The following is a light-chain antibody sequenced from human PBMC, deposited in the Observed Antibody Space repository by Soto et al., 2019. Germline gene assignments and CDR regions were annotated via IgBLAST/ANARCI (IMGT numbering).Light chain of an antibody. CDR1: QSINSD. Sequence: EIVLTQSPATLSLSPGERATLSCRASQSINSDLAWYQQRPGQAPRLLIYDASNRAPGIPARFGGSGSGADFTLSISSLEPEDVAVYHCQQRNMWPRTFGQGTKVDIK. V-gene: IGKV3-11*01. CDR2: DAS. CDR3: QQRNMWPRT. J-gene: IGKJ1*01.